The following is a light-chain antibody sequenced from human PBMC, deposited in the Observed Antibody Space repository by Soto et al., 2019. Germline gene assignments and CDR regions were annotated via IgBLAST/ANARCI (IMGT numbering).Light chain of an antibody. CDR2: GDN. V-gene: IGLV3-21*02. Sequence: SYVLTQPPSVSVAPGQTARITCGGNNIGSKDVYWYQQKPGQAPVVVVSGDNDRPSGVPERFSGSNSGATATLTISRAEAGDEADFYCQVWDSDSDHVVFGGGTQLTVL. CDR1: NIGSKD. J-gene: IGLJ2*01. CDR3: QVWDSDSDHVV.